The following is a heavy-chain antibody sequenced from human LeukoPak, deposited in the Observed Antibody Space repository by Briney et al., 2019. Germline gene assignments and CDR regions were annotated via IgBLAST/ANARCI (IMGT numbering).Heavy chain of an antibody. CDR1: GGSITSNH. V-gene: IGHV4-4*02. D-gene: IGHD2-21*01. J-gene: IGHJ4*02. Sequence: SETLSLTCTVSGGSITSNHWSWVRQPPGKGLEWIGQVHHSGGTSYNPSLRSRVTISIDKPENQFSLKLNSVTAADTAVYYCARHGGHYQSDDWGQGTLVTVSS. CDR3: ARHGGHYQSDD. CDR2: VHHSGGT.